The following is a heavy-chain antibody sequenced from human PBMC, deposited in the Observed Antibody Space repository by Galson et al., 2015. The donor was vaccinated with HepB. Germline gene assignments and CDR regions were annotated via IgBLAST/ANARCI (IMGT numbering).Heavy chain of an antibody. CDR1: GFTFDDYA. CDR3: AKDMARRTAMVFPRLDP. J-gene: IGHJ5*02. V-gene: IGHV3-9*01. D-gene: IGHD5-18*01. CDR2: ISWNSGSI. Sequence: SLRLSCAASGFTFDDYAMHWVRQAPGKGLEWVSGISWNSGSIGYADSVKGRFTISRDNAKNSLYLQMNSLRAEDTALYYCAKDMARRTAMVFPRLDPWGQGTLVTVSS.